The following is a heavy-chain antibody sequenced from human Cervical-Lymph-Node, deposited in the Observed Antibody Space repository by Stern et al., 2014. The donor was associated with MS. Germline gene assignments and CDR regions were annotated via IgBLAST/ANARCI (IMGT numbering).Heavy chain of an antibody. V-gene: IGHV3-11*01. Sequence: QVQLVESGGGLVKTGGSLRLSCAASGFTFSDYYMSWIRQASGKGLEWVSYSSSMGSPIDYADSVKGRFTISRDNAKNSLYLQMNSLRAEDTAVYYCARKGVGYGDYEFDYWGQGTLVTVSS. CDR2: SSSMGSPI. D-gene: IGHD4-17*01. J-gene: IGHJ4*02. CDR3: ARKGVGYGDYEFDY. CDR1: GFTFSDYY.